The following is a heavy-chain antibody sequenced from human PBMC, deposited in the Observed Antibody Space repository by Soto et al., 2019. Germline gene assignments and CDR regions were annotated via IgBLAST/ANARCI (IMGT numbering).Heavy chain of an antibody. CDR1: GGSISSGDYY. Sequence: ASETLSLTCTVSGGSISSGDYYWSWIRQPPGKGLEWIGYIYDSGSTYYNPSLKSRVTISVDASKNQFSLKLSAVTAADTAVYYCARGDYYEIFDYWGQGTLVTVSS. CDR2: IYDSGST. D-gene: IGHD3-22*01. J-gene: IGHJ4*02. V-gene: IGHV4-30-4*01. CDR3: ARGDYYEIFDY.